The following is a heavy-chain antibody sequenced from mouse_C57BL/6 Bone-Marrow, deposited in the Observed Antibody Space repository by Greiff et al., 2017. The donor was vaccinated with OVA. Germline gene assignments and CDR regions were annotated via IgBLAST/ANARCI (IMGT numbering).Heavy chain of an antibody. CDR2: IYPGSGST. CDR1: GYTFTSYW. CDR3: ARSRGLRYYFDY. J-gene: IGHJ2*01. V-gene: IGHV1-55*01. Sequence: VQLQQSGAELVKPGASVKMSCKASGYTFTSYWITWVKQRPGQGLEWIGDIYPGSGSTNYNEKFKSKATLTVDTSSRTAYMQLSSLTSEDSAVYYCARSRGLRYYFDYWGQGTTLTVSS. D-gene: IGHD2-4*01.